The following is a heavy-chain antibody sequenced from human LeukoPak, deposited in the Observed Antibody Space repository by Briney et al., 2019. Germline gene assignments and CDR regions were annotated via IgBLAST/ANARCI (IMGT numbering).Heavy chain of an antibody. CDR1: GFTFSSFA. J-gene: IGHJ4*02. V-gene: IGHV3-23*01. CDR2: INGNGGST. D-gene: IGHD3-22*01. Sequence: PGGSLRLSCAASGFTFSSFAMDWVRQAPGKGLEWVSTINGNGGSTFYADSVKGRFTISRDNSKNTLFLQMNSLRAEDTAVYYCAKGLVSYYYDSTTDYWGQGTLVTVSS. CDR3: AKGLVSYYYDSTTDY.